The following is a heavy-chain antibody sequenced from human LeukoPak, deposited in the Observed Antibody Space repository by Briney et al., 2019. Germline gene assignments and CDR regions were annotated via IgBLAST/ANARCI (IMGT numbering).Heavy chain of an antibody. CDR1: GYMFTDYY. J-gene: IGHJ4*02. D-gene: IGHD6-19*01. CDR2: INPKSGGT. CDR3: ARDLGEIAMAGMFSTQSRFDR. V-gene: IGHV1-2*02. Sequence: GASVKVSCKASGYMFTDYYMHWVRQAPGQGLEWMGWINPKSGGTNYAQKFQGRVTMTRDTSINTGYMDLSGLRSDDTAVYFCARDLGEIAMAGMFSTQSRFDRWGQGTLVTVSS.